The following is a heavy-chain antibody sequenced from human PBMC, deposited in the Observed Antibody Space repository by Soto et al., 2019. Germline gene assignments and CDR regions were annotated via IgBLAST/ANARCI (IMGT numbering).Heavy chain of an antibody. CDR3: ARTLYGANVDH. CDR2: MNPNSGNT. J-gene: IGHJ4*02. D-gene: IGHD4-17*01. Sequence: QVQLVQSGAEVKKPGASVKVSCKASGYTFTSYDINWVRQATGQGLEWMGWMNPNSGNTGYAQKFQGRXTXTXXTSISTAYMELSSLRSEATAVYYCARTLYGANVDHWGQGTLVTVSS. V-gene: IGHV1-8*01. CDR1: GYTFTSYD.